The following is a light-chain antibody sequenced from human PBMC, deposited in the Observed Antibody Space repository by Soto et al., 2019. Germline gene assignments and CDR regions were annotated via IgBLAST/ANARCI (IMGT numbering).Light chain of an antibody. V-gene: IGKV1-39*01. CDR3: QQSYSTFRT. CDR1: QSISSY. CDR2: AAS. J-gene: IGKJ1*01. Sequence: DIQMTQSPSSLSASVGDRVTITCRASQSISSYFNWYQQKPGKAPKLLIYAASSLQSGVPSRFSGSGSGTDFTLTISSLQPEDFATYYCQQSYSTFRTFGQGTKVEIK.